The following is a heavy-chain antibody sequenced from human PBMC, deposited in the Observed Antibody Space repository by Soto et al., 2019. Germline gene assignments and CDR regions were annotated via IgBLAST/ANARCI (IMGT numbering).Heavy chain of an antibody. J-gene: IGHJ6*02. D-gene: IGHD3-22*01. CDR2: VYHTGTT. Sequence: SETLSLTCVVSGGPVSGDDLYWSWIRHLPGKGLEWIANVYHTGTTYYNPSLKSRVSMSVDTSQNQFSLILASVTAADTAVYYCARALVTDYNSRDYYYYFAMDVWGQGTSVTVS. CDR1: GGPVSGDDLY. V-gene: IGHV4-31*02. CDR3: ARALVTDYNSRDYYYYFAMDV.